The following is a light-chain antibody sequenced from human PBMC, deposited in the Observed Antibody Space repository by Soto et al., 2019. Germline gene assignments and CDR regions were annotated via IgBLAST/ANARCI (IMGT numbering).Light chain of an antibody. V-gene: IGLV2-8*01. Sequence: QSALTQPPSASGSLGQSVTLSCTGTSSDVGGYNYVSWYQQHPGKAPKLMIYEVSKRPSGVPDRFSGAKSGNTASLTVSGLQAEDDADYYCSSYAGSNDFVVFGGGTKVTVL. CDR3: SSYAGSNDFVV. CDR1: SSDVGGYNY. J-gene: IGLJ2*01. CDR2: EVS.